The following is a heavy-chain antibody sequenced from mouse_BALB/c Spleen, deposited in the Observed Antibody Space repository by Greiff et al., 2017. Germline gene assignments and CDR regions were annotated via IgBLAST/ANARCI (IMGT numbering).Heavy chain of an antibody. D-gene: IGHD1-3*01. CDR3: ARDHDNSAWFAY. CDR2: ISDGGSYT. J-gene: IGHJ3*01. CDR1: GFTFSDYY. Sequence: EVQGVESGGGLVKPGGSLKLSCAASGFTFSDYYMYWVRQTPEKRLEWVATISDGGSYTYYPDSVKGRFTISRDNAKNNLYLQMSSLKSEDTAMYYCARDHDNSAWFAYWGQGTLVTVSA. V-gene: IGHV5-4*02.